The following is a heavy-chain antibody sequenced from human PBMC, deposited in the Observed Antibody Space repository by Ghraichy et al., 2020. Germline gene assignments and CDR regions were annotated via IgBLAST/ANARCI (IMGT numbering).Heavy chain of an antibody. Sequence: GSLRLSCAASGFNFNIYAIHWVRQAPGKGLEWVAIISYDETKKYYTDSVRGRFTISRDKSKNTLYLQMNSLRAEDTAVYYCARDYSDSRYIYGYGFDSWGQGTLVTVSS. CDR2: ISYDETKK. J-gene: IGHJ4*02. CDR1: GFNFNIYA. CDR3: ARDYSDSRYIYGYGFDS. D-gene: IGHD5-18*01. V-gene: IGHV3-30*04.